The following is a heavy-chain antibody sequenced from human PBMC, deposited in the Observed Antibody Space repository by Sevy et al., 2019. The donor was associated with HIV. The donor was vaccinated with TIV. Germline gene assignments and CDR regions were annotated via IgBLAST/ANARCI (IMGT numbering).Heavy chain of an antibody. J-gene: IGHJ4*02. CDR2: IYYRGDT. D-gene: IGHD7-27*01. V-gene: IGHV4-38-2*02. Sequence: SETLSLTCIVSDYSISSGYWWDGFRRPPGKGLEWIRAIYYRGDTQYTPSLKSRVTISADTSKNQFSLRLTSMTAADTAIYYCASHDWGRQDYWGQRTLVTVSS. CDR1: DYSISSGYW. CDR3: ASHDWGRQDY.